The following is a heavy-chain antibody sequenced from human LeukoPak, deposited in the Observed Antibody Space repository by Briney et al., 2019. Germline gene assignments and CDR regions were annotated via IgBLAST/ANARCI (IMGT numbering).Heavy chain of an antibody. D-gene: IGHD2-2*01. CDR2: MFYSGST. J-gene: IGHJ3*01. CDR1: GGSIRTPSHY. V-gene: IGHV4-39*01. CDR3: ARRNTEVPDTMPLNAFDV. Sequence: SETLSLTCSVSGGSIRTPSHYWDWIRQSPGKGLEWIGSMFYSGSTYFNPSFRRRVTISGDTSTNQISLSLTSVTAADTAVYYCARRNTEVPDTMPLNAFDVWGQGAMVIVSS.